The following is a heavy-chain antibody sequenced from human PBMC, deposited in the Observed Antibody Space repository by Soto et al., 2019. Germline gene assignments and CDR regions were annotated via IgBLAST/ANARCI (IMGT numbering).Heavy chain of an antibody. CDR2: IKRDGSTT. CDR1: GFTFSDYW. V-gene: IGHV3-74*01. CDR3: ARGAINYYYEDF. Sequence: EVQLVESGGGLVQPGGSLRLSCAASGFTFSDYWMHWVRQAPGKGLEWVSRIKRDGSTTNYADSVKGRFTIARDNAKNTLYWEMNSLRVEDTADYYCARGAINYYYEDFWGKGTTVTVSS. J-gene: IGHJ6*03.